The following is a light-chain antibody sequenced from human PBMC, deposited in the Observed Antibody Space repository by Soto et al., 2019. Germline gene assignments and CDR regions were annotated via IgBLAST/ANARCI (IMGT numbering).Light chain of an antibody. CDR2: DVS. Sequence: QSVLTQPASVSGSPGQSITISCTGTSSDVGGYNYVSWYQQHPGKAPKLMIYDVSNRPSVVSNRVSVSKSGNTASLTISGLQAEDGADYYCGLYRSSSTYVVGTGTKVTVL. CDR1: SSDVGGYNY. J-gene: IGLJ1*01. CDR3: GLYRSSSTYV. V-gene: IGLV2-14*01.